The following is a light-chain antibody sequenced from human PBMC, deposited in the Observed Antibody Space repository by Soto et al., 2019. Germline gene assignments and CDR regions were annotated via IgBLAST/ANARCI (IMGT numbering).Light chain of an antibody. CDR3: QKYNGAPFT. J-gene: IGKJ3*01. Sequence: DIQMTQSPSSLSASVGDRVTITCRASQGIANYLAWYQQNPGKVPKLLIYAASTLEPGVPSRFSVSGFGTDFTLSISSLQPEDFATYYCQKYNGAPFTFGPGTKVDIK. CDR1: QGIANY. CDR2: AAS. V-gene: IGKV1-27*01.